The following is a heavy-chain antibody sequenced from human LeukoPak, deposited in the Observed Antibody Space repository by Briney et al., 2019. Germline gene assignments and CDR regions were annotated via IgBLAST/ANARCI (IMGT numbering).Heavy chain of an antibody. Sequence: GSLRLSCAASGFTFSSYAMNWVRQGPGKGLEWVSAISGSGGSTYYADSVKGRFTISRDNSKNTLYLQMNGLRAEDTAVYYCAKGSGDFWSGYPLDYYYYMDVWGKGTTVTVSS. D-gene: IGHD3-3*01. V-gene: IGHV3-23*01. CDR2: ISGSGGST. J-gene: IGHJ6*03. CDR1: GFTFSSYA. CDR3: AKGSGDFWSGYPLDYYYYMDV.